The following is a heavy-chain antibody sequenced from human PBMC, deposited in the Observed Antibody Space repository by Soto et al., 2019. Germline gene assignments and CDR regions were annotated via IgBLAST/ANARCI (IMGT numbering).Heavy chain of an antibody. CDR1: GYTFTSYG. D-gene: IGHD3-3*01. Sequence: GASVKVSCKASGYTFTSYGISWVRQAPGQGLEWMGWISAYNGNTNYAQKLRGRVTMTTDTSTSTAYMELRSLRSDDTAVCYCARDRAQYYDFWSGYYTPPSYGMDVWGQGTTVTVSS. V-gene: IGHV1-18*01. CDR3: ARDRAQYYDFWSGYYTPPSYGMDV. J-gene: IGHJ6*02. CDR2: ISAYNGNT.